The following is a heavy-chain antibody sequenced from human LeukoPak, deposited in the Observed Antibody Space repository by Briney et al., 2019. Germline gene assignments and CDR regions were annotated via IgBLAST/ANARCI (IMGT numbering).Heavy chain of an antibody. Sequence: SVKVSCKASGGTFSSYAISWVRQAPGQGLEWMGGIIPIFGTANYAQKFQGRVTITADESMSTAYMELSSLRSEDTAVYYCARDYCSRTSCPRPYFDYWGQGTLVTVSS. CDR1: GGTFSSYA. V-gene: IGHV1-69*13. D-gene: IGHD2-2*01. J-gene: IGHJ4*02. CDR2: IIPIFGTA. CDR3: ARDYCSRTSCPRPYFDY.